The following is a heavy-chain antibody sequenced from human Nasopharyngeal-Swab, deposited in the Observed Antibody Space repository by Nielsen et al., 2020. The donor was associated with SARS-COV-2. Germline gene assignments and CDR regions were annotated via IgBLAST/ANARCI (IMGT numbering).Heavy chain of an antibody. CDR2: IKQDGSEK. D-gene: IGHD3-3*01. V-gene: IGHV3-7*01. CDR3: ARDPAAITIFGVVIIVSRSYSFDY. CDR1: GFTFSSYW. J-gene: IGHJ4*02. Sequence: GESLKISCAASGFTFSSYWMSWVRQAPGKGLEWVANIKQDGSEKYYVDSVKGRFTISRDNAKNSLYLQMNSLRAEDTAVYYCARDPAAITIFGVVIIVSRSYSFDYWGQGPLSPSPQ.